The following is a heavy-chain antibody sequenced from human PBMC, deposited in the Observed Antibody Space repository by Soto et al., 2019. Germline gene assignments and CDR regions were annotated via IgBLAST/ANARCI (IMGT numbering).Heavy chain of an antibody. CDR2: IYYSGST. Sequence: SETLSLTCTVSGGSISSYYWSWIRQPPGKGLEWIGYIYYSGSTNYNPSLKSRVTISVDTSKNQFSLKLSSVTAADTAMYYCARLRPSSGWYFDYWGQGTLVTVSS. D-gene: IGHD6-19*01. J-gene: IGHJ4*02. V-gene: IGHV4-59*08. CDR3: ARLRPSSGWYFDY. CDR1: GGSISSYY.